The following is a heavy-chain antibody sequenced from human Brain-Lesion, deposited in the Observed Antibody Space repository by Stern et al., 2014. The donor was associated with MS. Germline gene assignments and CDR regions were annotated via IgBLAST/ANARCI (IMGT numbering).Heavy chain of an antibody. CDR2: VNNDGRRT. CDR1: GFTFSNYW. D-gene: IGHD3-10*01. V-gene: IGHV3-74*02. CDR3: ARGERWFDS. J-gene: IGHJ5*01. Sequence: EVQLVESGGGLVQPGGSLRLSCAASGFTFSNYWMHWVRQAPGKGLVWVSRVNNDGRRTSYADSVKGRFTMSRDNAKNTLYLQMNSLRVEDTAIYYCARGERWFDSWVQGTLVTVSS.